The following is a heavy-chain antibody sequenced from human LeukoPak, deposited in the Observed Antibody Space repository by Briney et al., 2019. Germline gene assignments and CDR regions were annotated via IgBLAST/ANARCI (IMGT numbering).Heavy chain of an antibody. CDR1: GGTFSSYA. Sequence: ASVKVSCKASGGTFSSYAISWVRQAPGQGLEWMGGIIPIFGTANYAQKFQGRVTITADESTSTAYMELSSLRSEDTAVYYCARDLVVATSRQDWYFDLWGRGTLVTVSS. D-gene: IGHD5-12*01. J-gene: IGHJ2*01. CDR3: ARDLVVATSRQDWYFDL. V-gene: IGHV1-69*01. CDR2: IIPIFGTA.